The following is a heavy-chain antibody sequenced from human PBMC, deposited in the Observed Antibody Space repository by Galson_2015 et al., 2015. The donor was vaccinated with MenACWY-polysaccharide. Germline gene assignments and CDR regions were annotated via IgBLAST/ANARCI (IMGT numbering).Heavy chain of an antibody. Sequence: SLRLSCAASGFTFSSYAMSWVRQAPGKGLEWVSAISGSGGSTYYADSVKGRFTISRDNSKNTLYLQMNSLRAEDTAVYYCAKQRSYYYDSSGSYAFDIWGQGTMVTVSS. CDR1: GFTFSSYA. J-gene: IGHJ3*02. V-gene: IGHV3-23*01. CDR2: ISGSGGST. CDR3: AKQRSYYYDSSGSYAFDI. D-gene: IGHD3-22*01.